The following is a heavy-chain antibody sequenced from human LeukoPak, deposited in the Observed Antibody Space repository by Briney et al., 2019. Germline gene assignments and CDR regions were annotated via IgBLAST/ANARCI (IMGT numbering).Heavy chain of an antibody. CDR2: IHYSEST. V-gene: IGHV4-59*08. CDR1: GGSIRSYY. J-gene: IGHJ3*02. Sequence: SETLSLTCAVYGGSIRSYYWGWIRQPPGKGLEWIGYIHYSESTKYNPSLKSRVTMSVDTSKNQFSLKLSSVTAADTAVYYYASRSGSFSDALDIWGQGTLVTVSS. D-gene: IGHD3-10*01. CDR3: ASRSGSFSDALDI.